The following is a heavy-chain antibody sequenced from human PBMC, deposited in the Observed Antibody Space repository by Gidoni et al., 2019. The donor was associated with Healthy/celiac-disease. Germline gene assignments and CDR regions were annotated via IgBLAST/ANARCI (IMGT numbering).Heavy chain of an antibody. Sequence: QVQLVQSGAEVQKPGASVQFSCKASGYPFTSYGTSWVRQAPGQGLEWMGWISAYNGNTNYAQKLQGRVTMTTDTSTSTAYMELRSLRSDDTAVYYCARRFGDPPLSGYYGMDVWGQGTTVTVSS. CDR3: ARRFGDPPLSGYYGMDV. J-gene: IGHJ6*02. D-gene: IGHD3-10*01. CDR1: GYPFTSYG. CDR2: ISAYNGNT. V-gene: IGHV1-18*01.